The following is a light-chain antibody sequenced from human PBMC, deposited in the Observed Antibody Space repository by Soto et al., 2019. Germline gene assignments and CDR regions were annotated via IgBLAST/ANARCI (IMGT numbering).Light chain of an antibody. CDR1: SGHSTYA. J-gene: IGLJ2*01. CDR2: LNSDGSH. Sequence: QSVLTQSPSASASLGASVKLTCSLSSGHSTYAIAWHQQQPEKGPRYLMILNSDGSHSKGDGIPDRFSGSSSGAERYLTISSLQSEDEADYYCQTWGTGIVVFGGGTQLTVL. CDR3: QTWGTGIVV. V-gene: IGLV4-69*01.